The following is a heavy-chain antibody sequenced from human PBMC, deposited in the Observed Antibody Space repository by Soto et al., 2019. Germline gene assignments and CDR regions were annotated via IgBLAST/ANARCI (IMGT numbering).Heavy chain of an antibody. D-gene: IGHD6-13*01. CDR2: ISGSGGST. J-gene: IGHJ4*02. CDR1: GFTFGSYA. Sequence: GGSLRLSCAASGFTFGSYAVSWVRQAPGKGLEWVSAISGSGGSTYYADSVKGRFTISRDNSKNTLYLQMNSLRAEDTAVYYCANSPGYSSSWAYYFDYWGQGTLVTVSS. V-gene: IGHV3-23*01. CDR3: ANSPGYSSSWAYYFDY.